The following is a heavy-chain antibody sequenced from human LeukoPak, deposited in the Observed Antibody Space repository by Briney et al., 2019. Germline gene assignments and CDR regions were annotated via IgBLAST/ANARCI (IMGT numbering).Heavy chain of an antibody. D-gene: IGHD3-22*01. CDR2: ISYSGNT. J-gene: IGHJ4*02. Sequence: SETLSLTCTVSGGSISNYYWTWIRQPPGKGLEWIGFISYSGNTNYNPSLKSRVTISLDTSKNQFSLELISVTAADTAVYYCARGVGSGYTDYWGQGALVTVSS. V-gene: IGHV4-59*01. CDR1: GGSISNYY. CDR3: ARGVGSGYTDY.